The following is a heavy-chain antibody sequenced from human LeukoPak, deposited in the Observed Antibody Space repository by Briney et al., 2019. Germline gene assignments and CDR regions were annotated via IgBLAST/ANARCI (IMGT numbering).Heavy chain of an antibody. Sequence: GESLKISCKGSGYSFTNYWIGLVRQMPGKGLEWMGIINPRDSDTRYSPSFQGQVTISADKSISTAYLQWSSLKASDTAMYYCARWGGYCSGGNCYPLYYFDYWGQGTLVTVSS. J-gene: IGHJ4*02. CDR1: GYSFTNYW. CDR3: ARWGGYCSGGNCYPLYYFDY. D-gene: IGHD2-15*01. CDR2: INPRDSDT. V-gene: IGHV5-51*01.